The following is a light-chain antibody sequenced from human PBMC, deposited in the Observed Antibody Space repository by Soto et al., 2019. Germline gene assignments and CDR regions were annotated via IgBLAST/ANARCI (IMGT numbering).Light chain of an antibody. Sequence: QSALTQPASVSGSPGLSITISCAGTTSDVGDYNLVSWYQQYPGKAPKLMIYEVNKRPSGVSNRFSGSKSGNTASLTISGLQGEDEAEYYCCSYAGSDTWAFGGGTKLTVL. CDR3: CSYAGSDTWA. CDR1: TSDVGDYNL. V-gene: IGLV2-23*02. J-gene: IGLJ3*02. CDR2: EVN.